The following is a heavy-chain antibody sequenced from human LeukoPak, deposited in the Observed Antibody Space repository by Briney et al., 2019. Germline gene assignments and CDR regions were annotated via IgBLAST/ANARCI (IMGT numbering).Heavy chain of an antibody. CDR2: ISASGGGT. D-gene: IGHD3-16*01. J-gene: IGHJ4*02. CDR1: GFTFSSFA. V-gene: IGHV3-23*01. Sequence: PGGSLRLSCAASGFTFSSFAMSWVRQAPGRGREWVSGISASGGGTYYADSVKGRFTISRDNSKNTVSLQMNSLRAEDTAVYYCAKTHRGWGFFDFWGQGTLVTVS. CDR3: AKTHRGWGFFDF.